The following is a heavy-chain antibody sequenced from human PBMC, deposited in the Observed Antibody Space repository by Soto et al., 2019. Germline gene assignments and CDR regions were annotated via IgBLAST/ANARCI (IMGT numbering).Heavy chain of an antibody. CDR3: ARPMVRGVIMNYYYGMDV. J-gene: IGHJ6*02. CDR1: GFTFSSYS. D-gene: IGHD3-10*01. CDR2: ISSSSSYI. Sequence: EVQLVESGGGLVKPGGSLRLSCAASGFTFSSYSMNWVRQAPGKGLAWVSSISSSSSYIYYADSVKGRFTISRDNAKNSLYLQMNSLRAEDTAVYYCARPMVRGVIMNYYYGMDVWGQGTTVTVSS. V-gene: IGHV3-21*01.